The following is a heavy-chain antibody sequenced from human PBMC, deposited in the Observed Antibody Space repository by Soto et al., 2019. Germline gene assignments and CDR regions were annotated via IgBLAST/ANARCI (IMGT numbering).Heavy chain of an antibody. D-gene: IGHD2-15*01. CDR1: GGSISSRSYY. Sequence: SETLSLTCTVSGGSISSRSYYWGWIRQPPGKGLEWIGSIYYSGGTYYNPSLKSRVTISVDTSKNQFSLKLGSVTAADTAVYYCARPYCSGGSCYLSWFDPWGQGTLVTVSS. V-gene: IGHV4-39*01. J-gene: IGHJ5*02. CDR3: ARPYCSGGSCYLSWFDP. CDR2: IYYSGGT.